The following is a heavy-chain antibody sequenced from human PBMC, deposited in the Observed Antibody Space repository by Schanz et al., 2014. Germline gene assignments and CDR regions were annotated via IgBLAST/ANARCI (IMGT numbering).Heavy chain of an antibody. V-gene: IGHV1-2*02. J-gene: IGHJ6*02. CDR3: ARDGHSSIWDSYYFYGLDV. Sequence: QVQLVQSGPAVKKPGASMKVSCLASGYSFTEYFLHWVRQAPGQGLEWMGWINPNSGETNYEQKFKGRVTLTSDTSISTVYMELSRLTSDDTALYYCARDGHSSIWDSYYFYGLDVWGQGTTVTVSS. D-gene: IGHD6-13*01. CDR2: INPNSGET. CDR1: GYSFTEYF.